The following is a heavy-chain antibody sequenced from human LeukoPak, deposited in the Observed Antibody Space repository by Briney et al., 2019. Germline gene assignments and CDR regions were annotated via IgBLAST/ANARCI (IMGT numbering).Heavy chain of an antibody. CDR2: INHSGST. CDR3: ARGLVTMIVVAVTFDI. Sequence: PSETLSLTCAVYGGSFSGYYWSWIRQPPGKGLEWIGEINHSGSTNYNPSLKSRVTISVDTSKNQFSLKLSSVTAADTAVYYCARGLVTMIVVAVTFDIRGQGTMVTVSS. V-gene: IGHV4-34*01. D-gene: IGHD3-22*01. J-gene: IGHJ3*02. CDR1: GGSFSGYY.